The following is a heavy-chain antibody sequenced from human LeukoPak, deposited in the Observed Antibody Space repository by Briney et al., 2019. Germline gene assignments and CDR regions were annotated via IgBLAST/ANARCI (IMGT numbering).Heavy chain of an antibody. V-gene: IGHV4-34*01. Sequence: PSETLSLTCAVYGGSFSDYYWSWIRQPPGKGLEWIGEINHSGSTNYNPSLKSRVTISVDTSKNQFSLKLSSVTAADTAVYYCARGFGGSSGSPPRYYFDYWGQGTLVTVSS. D-gene: IGHD6-19*01. CDR2: INHSGST. CDR1: GGSFSDYY. CDR3: ARGFGGSSGSPPRYYFDY. J-gene: IGHJ4*02.